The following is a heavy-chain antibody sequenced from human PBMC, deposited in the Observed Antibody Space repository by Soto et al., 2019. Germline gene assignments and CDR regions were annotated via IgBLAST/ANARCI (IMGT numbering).Heavy chain of an antibody. CDR1: GLTFSRYG. J-gene: IGHJ4*02. Sequence: QVQLVESGGGVVQPGSSLRLSCEASGLTFSRYGMHWVRQAPGKGLEWVAVIWYDGSNKSYGDSVKGRFTISRDNSKNTLYLQMNSLRVDDTAVYYCATESANYYNYWGQGTQVTVSS. CDR2: IWYDGSNK. D-gene: IGHD3-10*01. CDR3: ATESANYYNY. V-gene: IGHV3-33*01.